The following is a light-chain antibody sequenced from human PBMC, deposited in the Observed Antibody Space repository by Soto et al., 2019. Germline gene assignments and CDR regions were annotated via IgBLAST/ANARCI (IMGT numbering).Light chain of an antibody. CDR3: QQYFDGPRT. V-gene: IGKV4-1*01. CDR1: QSVFYSPNEKTY. Sequence: DIVLTQSPDSLAVSLGERATINCKSSQSVFYSPNEKTYLAWYQHKPGQPPKLLIYWASFRESGVPDRFSGSGSGTDFSLTISSLQAEDVAVYYCQQYFDGPRTFGQGTKVEIK. J-gene: IGKJ1*01. CDR2: WAS.